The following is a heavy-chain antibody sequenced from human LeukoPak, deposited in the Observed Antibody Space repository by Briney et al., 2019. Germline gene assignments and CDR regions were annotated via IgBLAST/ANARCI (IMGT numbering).Heavy chain of an antibody. J-gene: IGHJ6*02. D-gene: IGHD6-19*01. CDR3: ARDRQRLVGIYYYGMDV. CDR2: ISAYNGNT. CDR1: GYTFTSYG. V-gene: IGHV1-18*01. Sequence: ASVKVSCKASGYTFTSYGISWVRQAPGQGLAWMGWISAYNGNTNYAQNLQGRVTMTTDTSTSTAYMELRSLSSDDTAVYYCARDRQRLVGIYYYGMDVWGQGTTVTVSS.